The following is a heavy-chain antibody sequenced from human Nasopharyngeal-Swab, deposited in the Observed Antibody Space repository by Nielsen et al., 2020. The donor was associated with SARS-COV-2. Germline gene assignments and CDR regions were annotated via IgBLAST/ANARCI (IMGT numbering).Heavy chain of an antibody. J-gene: IGHJ5*02. CDR3: ARVGVLRYFDNWFDP. CDR2: IYYSGST. D-gene: IGHD3-9*01. CDR1: GVSFSSYY. V-gene: IGHV4-59*01. Sequence: SVTLSLTCTVSGVSFSSYYWSWIRQPPGKGLEWIGYIYYSGSTNYNPSLKSRVTISVDTSKNQFSLKLSSVTAADTAVYYCARVGVLRYFDNWFDPWGQGTLVTVSS.